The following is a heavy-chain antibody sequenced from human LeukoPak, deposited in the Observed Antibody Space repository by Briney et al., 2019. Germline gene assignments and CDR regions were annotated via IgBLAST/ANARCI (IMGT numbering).Heavy chain of an antibody. CDR3: AKGYSSSWWNWFDP. J-gene: IGHJ5*02. V-gene: IGHV3-23*01. CDR2: ISGSGGST. Sequence: GRSLRLSCAASGFTISSYAMSWVRQAPGKGLEWVSAISGSGGSTYYADSVKGRFTISRDNSKNTLYLQMNSLRAEDTAVYYCAKGYSSSWWNWFDPWGQGTLVTVSS. CDR1: GFTISSYA. D-gene: IGHD6-13*01.